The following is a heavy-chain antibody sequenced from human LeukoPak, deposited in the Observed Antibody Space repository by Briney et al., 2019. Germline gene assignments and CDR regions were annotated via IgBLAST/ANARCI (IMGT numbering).Heavy chain of an antibody. D-gene: IGHD6-19*01. Sequence: GGSLRLSCAASGYTFSSYSINWVRQAPGKGLEWVSSISVRSNYIYYADSVRGRFRISRDDARDSLYLQMNSLRAGDTAVYYCATGRSRGWSYAFDIWGRGTMVTVSS. CDR3: ATGRSRGWSYAFDI. CDR1: GYTFSSYS. J-gene: IGHJ3*02. V-gene: IGHV3-21*01. CDR2: ISVRSNYI.